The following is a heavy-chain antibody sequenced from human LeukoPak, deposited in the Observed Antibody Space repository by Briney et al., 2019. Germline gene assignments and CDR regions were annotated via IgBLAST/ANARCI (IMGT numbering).Heavy chain of an antibody. V-gene: IGHV3-30*02. CDR3: ATAYYYGSGSYYNGGIINAFDY. J-gene: IGHJ4*02. D-gene: IGHD3-10*01. CDR1: GFTFSSYG. CDR2: IWYDGSNK. Sequence: GGSLRLSCAASGFTFSSYGMHWVRQAPGKGLEWVAVIWYDGSNKYYADSVKGRFTISRDNSKNTLYLQMNSLRAEDTAVYYCATAYYYGSGSYYNGGIINAFDYWGQGTLVTVSS.